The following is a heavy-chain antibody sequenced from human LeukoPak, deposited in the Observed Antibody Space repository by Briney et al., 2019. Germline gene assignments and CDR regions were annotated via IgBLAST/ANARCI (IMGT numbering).Heavy chain of an antibody. J-gene: IGHJ6*03. D-gene: IGHD3-10*01. CDR2: INHSGST. CDR3: ARAAYGYYYYYMDV. Sequence: SETLSLTCAVYGGSFSGYYWSWIRQPPGKGLEWSGEINHSGSTNYNPSLKRRVTISVDPSKHQFSLKLSSVTAADTAVYYCARAAYGYYYYYMDVWGKGTTVTVSS. CDR1: GGSFSGYY. V-gene: IGHV4-34*01.